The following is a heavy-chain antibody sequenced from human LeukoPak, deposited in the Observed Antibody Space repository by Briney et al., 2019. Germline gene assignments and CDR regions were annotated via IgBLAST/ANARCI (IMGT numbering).Heavy chain of an antibody. CDR1: GYTLTELS. CDR2: FDPEDGET. Sequence: ASEKVSCKVSGYTLTELSMHWVRQAPGKGLEWMGGFDPEDGETIYAQKFQGRVTMTEDTSTDTAYMELSSLRSEDTAVYYCATHWLGSYYYYGMDVWGQGTTVTVSS. CDR3: ATHWLGSYYYYGMDV. D-gene: IGHD3-22*01. J-gene: IGHJ6*02. V-gene: IGHV1-24*01.